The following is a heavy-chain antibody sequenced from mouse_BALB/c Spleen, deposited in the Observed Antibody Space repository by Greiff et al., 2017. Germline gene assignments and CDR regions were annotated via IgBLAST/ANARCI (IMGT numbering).Heavy chain of an antibody. Sequence: EVMLVESGGGLVKPGGSLKLSCAASGFTFSSYAMSWVRQSPEKRLEWVAEISSGGSYTYYPDTVTGRFTISRDNAKNTLYLEMSSLRSEDTAMYYCARDDGNYEIWFAYWGQGTLVTVSA. D-gene: IGHD2-1*01. CDR1: GFTFSSYA. V-gene: IGHV5-9-4*01. CDR2: ISSGGSYT. J-gene: IGHJ3*01. CDR3: ARDDGNYEIWFAY.